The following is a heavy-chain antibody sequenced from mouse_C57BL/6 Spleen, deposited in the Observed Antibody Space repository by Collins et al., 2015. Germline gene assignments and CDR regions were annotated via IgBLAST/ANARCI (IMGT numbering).Heavy chain of an antibody. CDR1: GFTFSSYG. CDR2: ISSGGSYT. Sequence: EVQLVESGGDLVKPGGSLKLSCAASGFTFSSYGMSWVRQTPDKRLEWVATISSGGSYTYYPGSVKGRFTISRDNAKNTLYLQMSSLKSEDTAMYYCARQYGNYYAMDYWGQGTSVTVSS. CDR3: ARQYGNYYAMDY. V-gene: IGHV5-6*01. D-gene: IGHD2-10*02. J-gene: IGHJ4*01.